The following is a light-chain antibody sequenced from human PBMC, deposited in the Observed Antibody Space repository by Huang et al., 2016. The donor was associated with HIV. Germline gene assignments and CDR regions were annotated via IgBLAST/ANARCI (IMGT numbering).Light chain of an antibody. Sequence: IQVTQSPSSLSASVGNRVTITCRARQSISSYLNWYQQKPGKAPKLLIYAASSLQSGVPSRFSGSGSGTDFTLTISSLQLEDFATYYCQQSYSTPPYTFGQGTKLEIK. V-gene: IGKV1-39*01. CDR2: AAS. J-gene: IGKJ2*01. CDR1: QSISSY. CDR3: QQSYSTPPYT.